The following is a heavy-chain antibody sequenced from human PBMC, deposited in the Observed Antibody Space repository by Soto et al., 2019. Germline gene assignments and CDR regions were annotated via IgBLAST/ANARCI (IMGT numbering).Heavy chain of an antibody. CDR1: GFTFSSYA. V-gene: IGHV3-23*01. CDR2: ISGSGVST. Sequence: EVELLESGGALVQPGGSLRLSCAASGFTFSSYAMSWVRQAPGKGLEWVSAISGSGVSTHYADSVKGRFTISRDNSKNTLYLQMNSPRADDTAVYYCAKDYSYESPGYKRFDYWGQGTLVTVSS. CDR3: AKDYSYESPGYKRFDY. D-gene: IGHD3-22*01. J-gene: IGHJ4*02.